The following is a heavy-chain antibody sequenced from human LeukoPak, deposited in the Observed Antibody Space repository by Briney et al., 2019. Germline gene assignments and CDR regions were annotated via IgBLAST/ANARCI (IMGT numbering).Heavy chain of an antibody. CDR2: INPNSGGT. Sequence: ASVKVSCKASGYTFTGYYMHWVRQAPGQGLEWMGWINPNSGGTNYAQKFQGRVTMTRDTSISTAYMELSRLRSDDTAVYYCARDYSSSWRTQIDYWGQGTLVTVSS. D-gene: IGHD6-13*01. CDR1: GYTFTGYY. CDR3: ARDYSSSWRTQIDY. V-gene: IGHV1-2*02. J-gene: IGHJ4*02.